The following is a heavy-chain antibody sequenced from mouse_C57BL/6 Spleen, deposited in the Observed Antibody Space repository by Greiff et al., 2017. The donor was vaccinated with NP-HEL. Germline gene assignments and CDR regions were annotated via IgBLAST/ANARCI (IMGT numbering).Heavy chain of an antibody. D-gene: IGHD1-1*01. CDR3: ASYYGSSYAMDY. CDR2: IIPSTGYL. J-gene: IGHJ4*01. V-gene: IGHV1-7*01. CDR1: GYTFTSYW. Sequence: VQLQQSGAELAKPGASVKMSCKASGYTFTSYWMHWVKQRPGRGREGIGYIIPSTGYLKYNQKFKDKATLTADKSSSKAYMQLSSLTSEDSAVYYCASYYGSSYAMDYWGQGTSVTVSS.